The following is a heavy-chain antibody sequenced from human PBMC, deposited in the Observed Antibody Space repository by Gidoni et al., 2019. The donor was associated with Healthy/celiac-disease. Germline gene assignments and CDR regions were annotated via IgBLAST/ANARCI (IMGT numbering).Heavy chain of an antibody. CDR1: GFTFSNAW. CDR3: TTEFTPVTTQGY. V-gene: IGHV3-15*01. D-gene: IGHD4-17*01. J-gene: IGHJ4*02. Sequence: EVQLVESGGGLVTPGGSLGLSCAAAGFTFSNAWMSWVRQAPGKGLDWVGRIKSNTDGGTTDYAAPVKGRFTISRDDSKHTLYLQMNSLKTEDTAVYYGTTEFTPVTTQGYWGQGTLVTVSS. CDR2: IKSNTDGGTT.